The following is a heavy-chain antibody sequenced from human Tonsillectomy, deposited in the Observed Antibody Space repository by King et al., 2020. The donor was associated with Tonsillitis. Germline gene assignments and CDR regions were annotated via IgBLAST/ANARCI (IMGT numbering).Heavy chain of an antibody. CDR2: IHNSGRT. CDR3: ARNSIHVYGWGRSTPNWFDP. Sequence: VQLQESGPGLVKPSQTLSLTCTVSGGSISNDDHYWSLIRQPPGKGLEWIGYIHNSGRTYYNPSLRGRVTISLGTSKNKSSLKLTSVTAADPAVYSCARNSIHVYGWGRSTPNWFDPGSQGILLTVPS. CDR1: GGSISNDDHY. D-gene: IGHD3-10*01. V-gene: IGHV4-30-4*08. J-gene: IGHJ5*02.